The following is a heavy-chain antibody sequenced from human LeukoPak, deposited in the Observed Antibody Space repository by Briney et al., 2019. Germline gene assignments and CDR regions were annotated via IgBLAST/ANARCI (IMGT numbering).Heavy chain of an antibody. V-gene: IGHV3-48*01. CDR3: ARSGYNGYDYDNWFDP. CDR2: ISSSSSII. CDR1: GFTFSSSS. J-gene: IGHJ5*02. D-gene: IGHD5-12*01. Sequence: GGSLRLSCAASGFTFSSSSMNWVRQAPGKGLEWVSYISSSSSIIHYADSVKGRFTISRDNAKNSLYLQMKSLRAEDTAVYYCARSGYNGYDYDNWFDPWGQGTLVTVSS.